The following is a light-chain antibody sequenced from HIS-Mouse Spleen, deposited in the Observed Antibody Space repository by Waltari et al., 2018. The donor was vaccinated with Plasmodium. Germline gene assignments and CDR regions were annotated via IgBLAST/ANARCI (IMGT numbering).Light chain of an antibody. CDR3: QQYYSTPLT. CDR1: QSVLYCSNNKNY. V-gene: IGKV4-1*01. Sequence: DIVMTQSPDSLAVSLGERATINCKSSQSVLYCSNNKNYLAGYQQKPGQPPKLLIYWASTRESGVPDRCSGSGSGTDFTLTISSLQAEDVAVYYCQQYYSTPLTFGGGTKVEIK. CDR2: WAS. J-gene: IGKJ4*01.